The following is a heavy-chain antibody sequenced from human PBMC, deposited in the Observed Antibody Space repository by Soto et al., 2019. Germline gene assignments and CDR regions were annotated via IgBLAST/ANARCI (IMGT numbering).Heavy chain of an antibody. J-gene: IGHJ6*02. CDR3: ARAGFLEWCNV. CDR1: GFTFSSYW. Sequence: GGSLRLSCAASGFTFSSYWMHWVRQAPGKGLVWVSRINSYGSSTSYADSVKGRFTISRDNAKNTLYLQMNSLRAEDTAVYYCARAGFLEWCNVWGQGTTVTVSS. CDR2: INSYGSST. D-gene: IGHD3-3*01. V-gene: IGHV3-74*01.